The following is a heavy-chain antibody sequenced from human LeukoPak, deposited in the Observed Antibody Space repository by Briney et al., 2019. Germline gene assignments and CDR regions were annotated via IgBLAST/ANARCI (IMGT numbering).Heavy chain of an antibody. CDR3: ANSHYYDSSGYYQGLGY. D-gene: IGHD3-22*01. Sequence: GGSLRLSCAVSGLTFSSYAMSWVRQAPGKGLEWVSGISGSGGSTYYAASVKGRFTISRDNSKNTLYLQMNSLRAEDTAVYYCANSHYYDSSGYYQGLGYWGQGTLVTVSS. CDR1: GLTFSSYA. CDR2: ISGSGGST. V-gene: IGHV3-23*01. J-gene: IGHJ4*02.